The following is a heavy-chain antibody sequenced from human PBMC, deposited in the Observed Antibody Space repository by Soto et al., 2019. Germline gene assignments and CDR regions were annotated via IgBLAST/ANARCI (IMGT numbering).Heavy chain of an antibody. CDR3: TRWATTGELEV. CDR2: TSYEGSNK. CDR1: GFTFSSYV. J-gene: IGHJ4*02. D-gene: IGHD3-16*01. V-gene: IGHV3-30*19. Sequence: QVQLVESGGGVVQPGTSLRLSCVGSGFTFSSYVIHWVRQAPGKGLEWVALTSYEGSNKYYEDSVKGRFIISRDNSTNTVDLQMYLLTLDDTAFLCSTRWATTGELEVWGQGTLVYVSS.